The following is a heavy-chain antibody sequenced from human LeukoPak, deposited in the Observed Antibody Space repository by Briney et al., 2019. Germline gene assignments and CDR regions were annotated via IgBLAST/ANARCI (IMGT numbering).Heavy chain of an antibody. D-gene: IGHD1-26*01. CDR2: IYYSGST. V-gene: IGHV4-59*01. CDR1: GGSISSYY. Sequence: KPSETLSLTCTVSGGSISSYYWSWIRQPPGKGLEWIGYIYYSGSTNYNPSLKGRVTISVDTSKNQFSLKLSSVTAADTAVYYCARVGYSGSYYPLDYWGQGTLVTVSS. CDR3: ARVGYSGSYYPLDY. J-gene: IGHJ4*02.